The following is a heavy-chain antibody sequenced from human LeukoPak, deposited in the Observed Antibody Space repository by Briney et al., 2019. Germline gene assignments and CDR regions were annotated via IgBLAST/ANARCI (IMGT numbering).Heavy chain of an antibody. J-gene: IGHJ3*02. V-gene: IGHV4-61*02. CDR3: ARDTTVYNAFDI. CDR1: GGSISSGSYY. Sequence: SETLSLTCTVSGGSISSGSYYWSWIRQPAGKGLEWIGRIYTSGSTNYNPSLKSRVTISVDKSKNQFSLKLSSVTAADTAVYYCARDTTVYNAFDIWGQGTMVTVSS. D-gene: IGHD4-17*01. CDR2: IYTSGST.